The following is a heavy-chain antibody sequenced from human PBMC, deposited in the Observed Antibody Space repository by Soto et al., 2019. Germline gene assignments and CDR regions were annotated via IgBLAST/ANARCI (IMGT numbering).Heavy chain of an antibody. Sequence: SEPLSLTCAVYGGSFSGYYWSWIRQPPGKGLEWIGEINHSGSTNYNPSLKSRVTISVDTSKNQFSLKLSSVTAADTAVYYCARGAAYYYGSGSLDDWGQGTLVTVVS. CDR1: GGSFSGYY. CDR3: ARGAAYYYGSGSLDD. V-gene: IGHV4-34*01. CDR2: INHSGST. J-gene: IGHJ4*02. D-gene: IGHD3-10*01.